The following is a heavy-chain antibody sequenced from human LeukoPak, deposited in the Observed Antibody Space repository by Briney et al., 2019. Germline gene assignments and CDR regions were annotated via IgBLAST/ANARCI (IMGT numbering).Heavy chain of an antibody. CDR1: GFTFSSYA. J-gene: IGHJ3*02. CDR3: AKDRKAGVFDWFNHDAFDI. CDR2: ISGSGGST. Sequence: GGSLRPSCAASGFTFSSYAMSWVRQAPGKGLEWVSAISGSGGSTYYADSVKGRFTISRDNSKNTLYLQMNSLRAEDTAVYYCAKDRKAGVFDWFNHDAFDIWGQGTMVTVSS. V-gene: IGHV3-23*01. D-gene: IGHD3-9*01.